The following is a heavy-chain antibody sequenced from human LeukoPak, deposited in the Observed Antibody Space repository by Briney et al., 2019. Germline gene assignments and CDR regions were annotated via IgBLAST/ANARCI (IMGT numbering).Heavy chain of an antibody. V-gene: IGHV1-2*02. CDR3: VRGYRNWNDNVWAY. Sequence: ASVEVSCKASRYTFTGYYMHWVRQAPGQGLEWMGWINPNSGGTNYPQKFQGRVTMTRDTSISTPYMDVSRQRAGDTAVYLFVRGYRNWNDNVWAYWRQGTLVTVSS. J-gene: IGHJ4*02. D-gene: IGHD1-1*01. CDR2: INPNSGGT. CDR1: RYTFTGYY.